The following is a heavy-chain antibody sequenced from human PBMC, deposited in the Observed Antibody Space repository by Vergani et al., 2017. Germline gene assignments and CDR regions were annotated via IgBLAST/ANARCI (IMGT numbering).Heavy chain of an antibody. CDR3: ARGRGGDCLDY. D-gene: IGHD2-21*02. Sequence: QLQLQESGPGLVKPSETLSLTCTVSGGSISSSSYYWGWIRQPPGKGLEWIGYIYYSGSTYYNPSLKSRVTISVDTSKNQFSLKLSSVTAADTAVYYCARGRGGDCLDYWGQGTLVTVSS. V-gene: IGHV4-39*07. J-gene: IGHJ4*02. CDR1: GGSISSSSYY. CDR2: IYYSGST.